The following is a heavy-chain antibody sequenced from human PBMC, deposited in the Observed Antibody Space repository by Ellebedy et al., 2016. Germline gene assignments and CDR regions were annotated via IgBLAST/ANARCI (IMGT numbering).Heavy chain of an antibody. CDR2: IFSNDEK. D-gene: IGHD3-16*02. CDR3: ARIPPRGDYVWVSYRPDDAFDI. CDR1: GFSLSNARMG. J-gene: IGHJ3*02. V-gene: IGHV2-26*01. Sequence: SGPTLVKPTETLTLTCTVSGFSLSNARMGVSWIRHPPGKDLEWLAHIFSNDEKSYSTSLKSRLTISKATSKSQVVLTMTNMDPVYTATYYCARIPPRGDYVWVSYRPDDAFDIWGQGTMVTVSS.